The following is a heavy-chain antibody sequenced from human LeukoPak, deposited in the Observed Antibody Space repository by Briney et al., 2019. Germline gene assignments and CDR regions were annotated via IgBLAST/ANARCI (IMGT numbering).Heavy chain of an antibody. CDR3: ARGGPITMIIVATGGTFDI. CDR1: GGTFSSYA. CDR2: INPNSGGT. D-gene: IGHD3-22*01. J-gene: IGHJ3*02. Sequence: ASVKVSCKASGGTFSSYAISWVRQAPGQGLEWMGWINPNSGGTNYAQKFQGWVTMTGDTSISTAYMELSRLRSDDAAVYYCARGGPITMIIVATGGTFDIWGQGTMVTVSS. V-gene: IGHV1-2*04.